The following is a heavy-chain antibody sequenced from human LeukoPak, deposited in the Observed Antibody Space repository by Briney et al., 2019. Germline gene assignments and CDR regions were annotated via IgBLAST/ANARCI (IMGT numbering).Heavy chain of an antibody. J-gene: IGHJ5*02. CDR2: INHSGST. CDR3: ARKFNVLRFLEWATAWFDP. D-gene: IGHD3-3*01. CDR1: GGSFSGYH. Sequence: SETLSLTCAVYGGSFSGYHWSWIRQPPGKGLEWIGEINHSGSTNYNPSLKSRVTISVDTSKNQFSLKLSSVTAADTAVYYCARKFNVLRFLEWATAWFDPWGQGTLVTVSS. V-gene: IGHV4-34*01.